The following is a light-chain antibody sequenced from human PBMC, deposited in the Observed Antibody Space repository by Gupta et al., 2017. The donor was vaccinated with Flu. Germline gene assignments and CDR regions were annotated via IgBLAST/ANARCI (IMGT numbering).Light chain of an antibody. J-gene: IGKJ2*01. CDR1: QTISNY. CDR2: AAS. Sequence: IQMTQSPSSLSASVGDRVTITCRASQTISNYLNWYQQKPGKAPKLLISAASSLQSGVPSRFGGSGFGTDFTLTISRLQPEDLATYYCQESDSTPYTFGQGTKMEIK. V-gene: IGKV1-39*01. CDR3: QESDSTPYT.